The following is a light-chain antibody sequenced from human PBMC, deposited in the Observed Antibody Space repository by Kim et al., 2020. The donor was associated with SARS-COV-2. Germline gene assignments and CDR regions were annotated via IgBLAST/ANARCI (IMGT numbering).Light chain of an antibody. V-gene: IGLV6-57*03. Sequence: NTVTISCTRSSGSIASNYVQWYQQRPGSAPTTVIYDDNQRPSGVPDRFSGSIDSSSNSASLTISGLKTEDEADYYCQSYDSSNHVVFGGGTKLTVL. J-gene: IGLJ2*01. CDR1: SGSIASNY. CDR2: DDN. CDR3: QSYDSSNHVV.